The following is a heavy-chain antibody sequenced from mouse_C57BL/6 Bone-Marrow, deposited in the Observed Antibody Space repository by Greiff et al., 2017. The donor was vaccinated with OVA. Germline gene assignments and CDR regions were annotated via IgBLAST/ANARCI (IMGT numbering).Heavy chain of an antibody. D-gene: IGHD1-1*01. CDR3: ARCGYYYGN. J-gene: IGHJ2*01. Sequence: QVQLKESGPELVKPGASVKISCKASGYAFSSSWMNWVKQRPGKGLEWIGRIYPGDGDTNYNGKFKGKATLTADKSSSTAYMQLSSLTSEDSAVYFCARCGYYYGNWGQGTTLTVSS. V-gene: IGHV1-82*01. CDR2: IYPGDGDT. CDR1: GYAFSSSW.